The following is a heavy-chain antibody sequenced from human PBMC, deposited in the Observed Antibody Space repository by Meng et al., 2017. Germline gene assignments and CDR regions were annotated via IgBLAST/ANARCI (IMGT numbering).Heavy chain of an antibody. CDR2: INAGNSDT. Sequence: QVQRVQSGAGVKKPGASVKVSCQASGYTCTTYAIHWVRQAPGQRLEWMGWINAGNSDTKYSQKLQGRVTITRDTSASTVYMEVSSLRSEDTGVYYCARAIAVSGTGRFDYWGQGTLVTVSS. D-gene: IGHD6-19*01. CDR3: ARAIAVSGTGRFDY. J-gene: IGHJ4*02. CDR1: GYTCTTYA. V-gene: IGHV1-3*01.